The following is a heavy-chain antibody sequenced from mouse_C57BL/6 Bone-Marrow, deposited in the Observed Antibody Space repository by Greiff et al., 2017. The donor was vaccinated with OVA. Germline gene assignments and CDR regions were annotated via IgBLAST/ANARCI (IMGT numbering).Heavy chain of an antibody. CDR2: IYPRSGNT. D-gene: IGHD1-1*01. Sequence: VKLMESGAELARPGASVKLSCKASGYTFTSYGISWVKQITGQGLEWIGEIYPRSGNTYYNEKFKGKATLTADKSSSTAYMELRSLTSEDSAVYFCARGLLLRDYWGQGTSVTVSS. V-gene: IGHV1-81*01. J-gene: IGHJ4*01. CDR3: ARGLLLRDY. CDR1: GYTFTSYG.